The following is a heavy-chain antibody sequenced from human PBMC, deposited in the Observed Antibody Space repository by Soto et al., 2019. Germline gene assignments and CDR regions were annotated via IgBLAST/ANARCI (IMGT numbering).Heavy chain of an antibody. V-gene: IGHV3-21*01. CDR1: EFTFSSYT. CDR2: ISSSSSYI. D-gene: IGHD1-1*01. J-gene: IGHJ6*03. Sequence: EVQLVESGGGLVKPGGSLRLSCAASEFTFSSYTMNWVRQAPGKGLEWVSSISSSSSYIYYADSVKGRFTISRDNAKNSLYLQMNSLRAEDTAVYYCARVRIGTLTVYSMDVWGKGTTVTVSS. CDR3: ARVRIGTLTVYSMDV.